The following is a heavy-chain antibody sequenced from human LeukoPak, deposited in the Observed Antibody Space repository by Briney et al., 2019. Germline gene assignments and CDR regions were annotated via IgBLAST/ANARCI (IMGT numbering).Heavy chain of an antibody. V-gene: IGHV5-10-1*01. Sequence: GESLELSGKGSGYSFTTYWIPCVRQMPGKGLGWMGTIDPSDSYTNYSPSFQGHVSISVDKSISTAYLQWSSLKASDTAMYYCARHLYGSVTYNVDYWGQGTLVTVSS. CDR2: IDPSDSYT. CDR3: ARHLYGSVTYNVDY. D-gene: IGHD3-10*01. CDR1: GYSFTTYW. J-gene: IGHJ4*02.